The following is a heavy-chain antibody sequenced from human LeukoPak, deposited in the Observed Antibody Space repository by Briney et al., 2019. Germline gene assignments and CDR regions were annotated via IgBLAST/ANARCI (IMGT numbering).Heavy chain of an antibody. V-gene: IGHV3-7*01. CDR1: GFTFNNYS. CDR3: ARIMDLLGVHFDF. CDR2: MRQDGGEI. D-gene: IGHD2-8*01. J-gene: IGHJ4*02. Sequence: GGSLRLSCVVSGFTFNNYSMSWVRQAPGKGLEWVATMRQDGGEIYYVDSVRGRFTISRDNAKNSLYLQMNSLRAEDTAMYYCARIMDLLGVHFDFWGQGTLVTVSS.